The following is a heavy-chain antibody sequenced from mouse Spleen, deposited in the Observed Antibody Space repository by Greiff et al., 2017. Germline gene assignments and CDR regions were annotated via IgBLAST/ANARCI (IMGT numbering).Heavy chain of an antibody. D-gene: IGHD4-1*01. J-gene: IGHJ1*03. Sequence: EVKLVESEGGLVQPGSSMKLSCTASGFTFSDYYMAWVRQVPEKGLEWVANINYDGSSTYYLDSLKSRFIISRDNAKNILYLQMSSLKSEDTATYYCARDRGPLTGWYFDVWGTGTTVTVSS. CDR1: GFTFSDYY. CDR3: ARDRGPLTGWYFDV. CDR2: INYDGSST. V-gene: IGHV5-16*01.